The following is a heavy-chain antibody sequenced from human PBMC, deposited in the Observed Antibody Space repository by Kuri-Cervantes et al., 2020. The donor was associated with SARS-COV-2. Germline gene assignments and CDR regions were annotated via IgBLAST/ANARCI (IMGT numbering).Heavy chain of an antibody. J-gene: IGHJ4*02. CDR1: GGSFSGYY. Sequence: SQTLSLTCAVYGGSFSGYYWSWIRQPPGKGLEWIGEINHSGSTNYNPSLKSRVTISVDTSKNQFSLKLSSVTAADTAVYYCARAVGSPVEMATKAAGNYFDYWGQGTLVTVSS. CDR2: INHSGST. D-gene: IGHD5-24*01. CDR3: ARAVGSPVEMATKAAGNYFDY. V-gene: IGHV4-34*01.